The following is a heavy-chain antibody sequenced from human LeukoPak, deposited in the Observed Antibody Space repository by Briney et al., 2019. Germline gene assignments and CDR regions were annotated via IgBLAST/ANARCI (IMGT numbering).Heavy chain of an antibody. J-gene: IGHJ1*01. CDR2: INPSGGST. CDR1: GYTFTSYY. Sequence: ASVKVSCKASGYTFTSYYMHWVRQAPGQGLEWMGIINPSGGSTSYAQKFQGRVTMTRDTSTSTVYMELSSLRSDDTAVYYCARVRGKAGSSWYLQHWGQGTLVTVSS. D-gene: IGHD6-13*01. V-gene: IGHV1-46*01. CDR3: ARVRGKAGSSWYLQH.